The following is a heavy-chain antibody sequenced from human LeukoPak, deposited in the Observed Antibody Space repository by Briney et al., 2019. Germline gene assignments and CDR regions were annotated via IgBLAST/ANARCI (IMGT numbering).Heavy chain of an antibody. CDR1: GFTFGNYW. CDR3: AREQEDCTGTTCYRAFDV. V-gene: IGHV3-74*01. D-gene: IGHD2-2*01. CDR2: VHSDGSIT. Sequence: AGGSLRLSCAASGFTFGNYWINWVRQAPGKGLVWVSRVHSDGSITNYADSVKGRFSISRDSAKNTLYLQMSSLRSADTAVYYCAREQEDCTGTTCYRAFDVWGQGAMVTVS. J-gene: IGHJ3*01.